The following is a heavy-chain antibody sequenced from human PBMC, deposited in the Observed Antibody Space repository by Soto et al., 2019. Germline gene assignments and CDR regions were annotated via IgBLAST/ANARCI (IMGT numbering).Heavy chain of an antibody. CDR2: ISYDGSNK. Sequence: GGSLRLSCAASGFTFSSYGMHWVRQAPGKGLEWVAVISYDGSNKYYADSVKGRFTISRDNSKNTLYLQMNSLRAEDTAVYYCARNYEDSYYGMDVWGQGTTVTVSS. V-gene: IGHV3-30*03. D-gene: IGHD1-7*01. J-gene: IGHJ6*02. CDR3: ARNYEDSYYGMDV. CDR1: GFTFSSYG.